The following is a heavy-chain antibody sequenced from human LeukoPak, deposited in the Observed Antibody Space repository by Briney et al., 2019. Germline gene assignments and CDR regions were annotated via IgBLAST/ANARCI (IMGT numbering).Heavy chain of an antibody. D-gene: IGHD6-13*01. CDR1: GYTFASYD. CDR3: ASDPSGAAAGYFDY. Sequence: ASVKVSCKASGYTFASYDMHWVRQAPGQGLEWMGWINPNSGSTNYAQKFQGWVTMTRDTSISTAYMELSRLRSDDTAVYYWASDPSGAAAGYFDYWGQGTLVTVSS. CDR2: INPNSGST. V-gene: IGHV1-2*04. J-gene: IGHJ4*02.